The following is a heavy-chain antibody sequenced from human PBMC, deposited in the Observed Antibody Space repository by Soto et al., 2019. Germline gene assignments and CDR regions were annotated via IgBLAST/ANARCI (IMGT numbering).Heavy chain of an antibody. D-gene: IGHD3-22*01. V-gene: IGHV4-59*13. CDR2: IYYSGST. CDR3: ARDLKRRYYDTTTTYYYYYYGMDV. J-gene: IGHJ6*02. Sequence: SETLSLTCTVSGGSISSYYWSWIRQPPGKGLEWIGFIYYSGSTNYNPSLKSRVTISVDTSKNQFSLKLSSVTAADTAVYYCARDLKRRYYDTTTTYYYYYYGMDVWGQGTTVTVS. CDR1: GGSISSYY.